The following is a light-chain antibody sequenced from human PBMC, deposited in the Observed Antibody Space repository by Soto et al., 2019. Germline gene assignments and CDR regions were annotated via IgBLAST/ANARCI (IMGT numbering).Light chain of an antibody. J-gene: IGKJ5*01. CDR2: VAS. Sequence: EIVLTQSPATLSVSPGERATLSCRASQSVNQKLGWYQQKPGQAPRLLIYVASYRATGIPARFSGSGSGTEYTLTISNLQAEDFAVYYCQQFNNWTHTFGQGTRLEIX. CDR1: QSVNQK. V-gene: IGKV3-15*01. CDR3: QQFNNWTHT.